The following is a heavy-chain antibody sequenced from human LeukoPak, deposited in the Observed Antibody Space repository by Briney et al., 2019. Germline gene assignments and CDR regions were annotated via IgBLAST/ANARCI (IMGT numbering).Heavy chain of an antibody. CDR1: GYTFTGYW. CDR2: INPSGGST. CDR3: ARRGGFWSGYRIFDY. V-gene: IGHV1-46*01. J-gene: IGHJ4*02. Sequence: GASVKVSCKAFGYTFTGYWMHWVRQAPGQGLEWMGIINPSGGSTSYAQKFQGRVTMTRDMSTSTVYMELSSLRSEDTAVYYCARRGGFWSGYRIFDYWGQGTLVTVSS. D-gene: IGHD3-3*01.